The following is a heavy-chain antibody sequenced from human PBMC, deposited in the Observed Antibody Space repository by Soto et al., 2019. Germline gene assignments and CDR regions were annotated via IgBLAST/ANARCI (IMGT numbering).Heavy chain of an antibody. J-gene: IGHJ6*02. CDR2: INPNSGGT. V-gene: IGHV1-2*02. D-gene: IGHD2-2*02. Sequence: QVQLVQSGAEVKKPGASVKVSCKASGYTFTGYYMHWVRQAPGQGLEWMGWINPNSGGTNYAQKFQGRVTMTRNTSISTAYMELSSLRSEDTAVYYCARAPPYCSSTSCYTPYYYYGMDVWGQGTTVTVSS. CDR3: ARAPPYCSSTSCYTPYYYYGMDV. CDR1: GYTFTGYY.